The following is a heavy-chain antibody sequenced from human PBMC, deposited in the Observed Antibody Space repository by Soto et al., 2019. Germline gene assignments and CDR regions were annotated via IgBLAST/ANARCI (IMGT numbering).Heavy chain of an antibody. Sequence: QVHLVQSGAEVKTPGASVKVSCKASGYRFTGYYIHWVRQAPGQGLEWMGWINPNNGGTNYAQKFQGWVTMTRDTSTSTVYMEVRRLKSDDTAVYYCARAPYSGRNYWFDPWGQGTLVTVSS. CDR1: GYRFTGYY. D-gene: IGHD1-26*01. CDR3: ARAPYSGRNYWFDP. CDR2: INPNNGGT. V-gene: IGHV1-2*04. J-gene: IGHJ5*02.